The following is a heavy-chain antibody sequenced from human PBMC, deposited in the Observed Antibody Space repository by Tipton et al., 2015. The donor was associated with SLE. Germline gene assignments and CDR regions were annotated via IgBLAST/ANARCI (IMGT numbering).Heavy chain of an antibody. J-gene: IGHJ6*02. D-gene: IGHD6-19*01. CDR2: INHGGST. CDR1: GGSFSGYS. V-gene: IGHV4-34*01. CDR3: ARGKGNSSGWGHYYFYGMDV. Sequence: LRLSCAVYGGSFSGYSWSWIRQTPGKGLGWIGEINHGGSTNYNPSLKTRVTMSVDTSKKQFSLKLGSVTAADTAVYYCARGKGNSSGWGHYYFYGMDVWGQGTTVTVSS.